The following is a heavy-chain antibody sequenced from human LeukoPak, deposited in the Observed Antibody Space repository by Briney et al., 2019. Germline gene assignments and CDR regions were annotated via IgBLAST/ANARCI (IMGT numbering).Heavy chain of an antibody. Sequence: GGSLRLSCAASGFTFSSYAMSWVRQAPGKGLEWVSAISGSGGSTYYADSVKGRFTISRDNSKNTLYLQMNSLRAEDTAVYYCARGRRQWLENDAFDIWGQGTMVTVSS. CDR2: ISGSGGST. V-gene: IGHV3-23*01. CDR1: GFTFSSYA. D-gene: IGHD6-19*01. CDR3: ARGRRQWLENDAFDI. J-gene: IGHJ3*02.